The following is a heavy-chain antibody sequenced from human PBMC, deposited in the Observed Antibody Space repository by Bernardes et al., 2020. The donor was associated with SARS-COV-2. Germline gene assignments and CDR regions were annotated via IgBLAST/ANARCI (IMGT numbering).Heavy chain of an antibody. J-gene: IGHJ4*02. CDR1: GGSMNNDY. V-gene: IGHV4-59*08. CDR2: ISYSGST. Sequence: SETLSLTCTVSGGSMNNDYWGWIRQPPGKGLEWIAYISYSGSTNYNPSLKSPITMSVDTSKNQFSLKLSSVTAADTAVYYCARHRGSSSWFHYFDYWGQGILVTVSS. D-gene: IGHD6-13*01. CDR3: ARHRGSSSWFHYFDY.